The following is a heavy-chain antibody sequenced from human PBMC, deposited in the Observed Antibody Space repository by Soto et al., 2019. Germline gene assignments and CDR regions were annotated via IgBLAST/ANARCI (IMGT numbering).Heavy chain of an antibody. CDR1: GYTFTSYG. D-gene: IGHD3-22*01. Sequence: QVQLVQSGAEVKKPGASVKVSCKASGYTFTSYGISWVRQAPGQGLEWMGWISAYNGNTNYAQKLQGRVTMTTDTSTSTDYMELRSLRSDDTAVYYCARDEYYDSSGYHGHDAFDIWGQGTMVTVSS. J-gene: IGHJ3*02. CDR3: ARDEYYDSSGYHGHDAFDI. CDR2: ISAYNGNT. V-gene: IGHV1-18*01.